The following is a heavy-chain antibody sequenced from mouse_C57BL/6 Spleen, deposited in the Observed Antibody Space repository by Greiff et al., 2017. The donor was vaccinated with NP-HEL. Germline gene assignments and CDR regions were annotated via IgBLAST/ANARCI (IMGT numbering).Heavy chain of an antibody. J-gene: IGHJ4*01. CDR3: ARNGNYDYYAMDY. CDR2: IWSGGST. V-gene: IGHV2-2*01. CDR1: GFSLTSYG. D-gene: IGHD2-1*01. Sequence: VKLMESGPGLVQPSQSLSITCTVSGFSLTSYGVHWVRQSPGKGLEWLGVIWSGGSTDYNAAFISRLSISKDNSKSQVFFKMNSLQADDTAIYYCARNGNYDYYAMDYWGQGTSVTVSS.